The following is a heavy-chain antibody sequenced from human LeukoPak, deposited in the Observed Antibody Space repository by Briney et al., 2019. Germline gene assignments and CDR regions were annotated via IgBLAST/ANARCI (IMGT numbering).Heavy chain of an antibody. CDR2: IYHSGST. D-gene: IGHD2-2*01. J-gene: IGHJ6*02. V-gene: IGHV4-4*02. Sequence: SETLSLTCAVSGGSISSSNWWSWVRQPPGQGLGWIGEIYHSGSTNYNPSLKSRVTISVDKSKNQFSLKLSSVTAADTAVYYCARLYCSSTSCYHYGMDVWGQGTTVTVSS. CDR3: ARLYCSSTSCYHYGMDV. CDR1: GGSISSSNW.